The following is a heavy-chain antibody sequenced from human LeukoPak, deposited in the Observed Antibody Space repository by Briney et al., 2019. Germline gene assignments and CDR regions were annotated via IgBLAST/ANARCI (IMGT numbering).Heavy chain of an antibody. Sequence: SETLSLTCAVSGGSISRSNWWSWVRQPPGKGLEWIGEIYHSGSTNYNPSLKSRVTISVDKSKNQFSLKLSSVTAADTAVYYCARDKGVSTVTTRSQSMGMDVWGKGTTVTVSS. CDR1: GGSISRSNW. CDR2: IYHSGST. V-gene: IGHV4-4*02. CDR3: ARDKGVSTVTTRSQSMGMDV. J-gene: IGHJ6*04. D-gene: IGHD4-17*01.